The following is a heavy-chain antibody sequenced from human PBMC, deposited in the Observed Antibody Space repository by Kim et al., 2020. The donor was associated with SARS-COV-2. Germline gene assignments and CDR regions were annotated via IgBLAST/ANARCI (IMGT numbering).Heavy chain of an antibody. Sequence: SVKVSCKASGGTFSSYAISWVRQAPGQGLEWMGGIIPIFGTANYAQKFQGRVTITADESTSTAYMELSSLRSEDTAVYYCARDIVVVPAAPSSDAFDIWGQGTMVTVSS. D-gene: IGHD2-2*01. J-gene: IGHJ3*02. CDR1: GGTFSSYA. CDR2: IIPIFGTA. V-gene: IGHV1-69*13. CDR3: ARDIVVVPAAPSSDAFDI.